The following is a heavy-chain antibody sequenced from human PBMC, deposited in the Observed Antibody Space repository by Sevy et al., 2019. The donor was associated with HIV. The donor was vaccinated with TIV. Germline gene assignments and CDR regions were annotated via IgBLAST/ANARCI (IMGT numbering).Heavy chain of an antibody. D-gene: IGHD2-2*01. J-gene: IGHJ6*02. CDR2: IKQDGSEK. CDR1: GFTFSSYW. CDR3: ARDSPVVPAAIVGRKYFHYGMDV. V-gene: IGHV3-7*01. Sequence: GGSLRLSCAASGFTFSSYWMSWVRQAPGKGLEWVANIKQDGSEKYYVDSVKGRFTISRDNAKNSLYLQMNSLRAEDTAVYYCARDSPVVPAAIVGRKYFHYGMDVWGQGTTVTVSS.